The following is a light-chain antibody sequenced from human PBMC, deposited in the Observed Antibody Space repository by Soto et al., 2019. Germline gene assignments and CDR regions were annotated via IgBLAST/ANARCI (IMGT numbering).Light chain of an antibody. J-gene: IGLJ1*01. CDR2: GNS. V-gene: IGLV1-40*01. Sequence: QSVLTQPPSVSGAPGQRVTISCTGSSSNIGAGYDVHWYQQLPGTAPKLLISGNSNRPSGVPDRFSGSKSGTSASLAMTGLQAEDEADYYCQSYDSSLSGRVFGTGTKVTVL. CDR1: SSNIGAGYD. CDR3: QSYDSSLSGRV.